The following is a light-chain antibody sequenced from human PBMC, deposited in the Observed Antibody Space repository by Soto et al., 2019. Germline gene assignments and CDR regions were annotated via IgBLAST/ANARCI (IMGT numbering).Light chain of an antibody. J-gene: IGKJ1*01. CDR1: QRVSNSW. Sequence: EIVLTQSPGTLSLSPGERATLSFRASQRVSNSWLAWYQHKPGQAPRLLIYGASSRAAGIPDRFSGGGSGTDFTLTITRLEPEDSAVFYCQQYGSPPWTFGQGTKVEIK. CDR3: QQYGSPPWT. CDR2: GAS. V-gene: IGKV3-20*01.